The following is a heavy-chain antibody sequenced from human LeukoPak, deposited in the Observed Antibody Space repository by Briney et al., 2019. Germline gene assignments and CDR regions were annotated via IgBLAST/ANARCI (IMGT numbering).Heavy chain of an antibody. Sequence: SVKVSCKASGGTFSSYAISWVRQAPGQGLEWMGGIIPIFGTANYAQKFQGRVTITADESTSTAYMELSSLRSEDTAVYYCARNGTGYSYGYYFDYWGQGTLVTASS. V-gene: IGHV1-69*01. CDR3: ARNGTGYSYGYYFDY. D-gene: IGHD5-18*01. CDR1: GGTFSSYA. CDR2: IIPIFGTA. J-gene: IGHJ4*02.